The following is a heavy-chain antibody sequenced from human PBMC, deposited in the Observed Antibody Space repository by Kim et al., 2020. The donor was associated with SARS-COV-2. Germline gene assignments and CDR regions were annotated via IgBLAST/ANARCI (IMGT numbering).Heavy chain of an antibody. V-gene: IGHV4-31*03. Sequence: SETLSLTCTVSGGSISSGGYYWSWIRQHPGKGLEWIGYIYYSGSTYYNPSLKSRVTISVDTSKNQFSLKLSSVTAADTAVYYCARAEYPRYYYGMDVWGQGTTVTVSS. D-gene: IGHD6-6*01. CDR1: GGSISSGGYY. CDR2: IYYSGST. CDR3: ARAEYPRYYYGMDV. J-gene: IGHJ6*02.